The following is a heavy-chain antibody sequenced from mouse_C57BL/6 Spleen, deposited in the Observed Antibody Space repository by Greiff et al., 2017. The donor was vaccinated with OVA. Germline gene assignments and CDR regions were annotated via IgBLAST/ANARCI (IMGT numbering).Heavy chain of an antibody. Sequence: EVMLVESGGGLVKPGGSLKLSCAASGFTFSSYAMSWVRQTPEKRLEWVATISDGGSYTYYPDNVKGRFTISRDNAKNNLYLQMSHLKSEDTAMYYCAIDDGYYSWFAYWGQGTLVTVSA. CDR2: ISDGGSYT. CDR3: AIDDGYYSWFAY. D-gene: IGHD2-3*01. CDR1: GFTFSSYA. J-gene: IGHJ3*01. V-gene: IGHV5-4*01.